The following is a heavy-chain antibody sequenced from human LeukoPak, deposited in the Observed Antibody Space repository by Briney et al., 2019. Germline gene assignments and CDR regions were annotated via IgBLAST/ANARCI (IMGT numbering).Heavy chain of an antibody. CDR2: MNPNSGNT. CDR1: GYTFTNYD. D-gene: IGHD3-22*01. CDR3: ARGLGGFWHQGTSPITMIVRPSYYYYMDV. V-gene: IGHV1-8*02. Sequence: ASVKVSCKASGYTFTNYDINWVRQATGQGLEWMGWMNPNSGNTGYAQKFQGRVTMTRNTSISTAYMELSSLRSEDTAVYYCARGLGGFWHQGTSPITMIVRPSYYYYMDVWGKGTTVTISS. J-gene: IGHJ6*03.